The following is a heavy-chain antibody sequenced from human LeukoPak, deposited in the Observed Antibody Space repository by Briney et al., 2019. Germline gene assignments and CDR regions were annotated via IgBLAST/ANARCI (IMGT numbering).Heavy chain of an antibody. Sequence: HSETLSLTCTVSGGSIRSSYYYWGWIRQPPGKGLEWIGYIYYSGSTNYNPSLKSRVTISVDTSKNQFSLKLSSVTAADTAVYYCARASLGIKGGYFFDYWGQGTLVTVSS. V-gene: IGHV4-61*05. CDR2: IYYSGST. CDR3: ARASLGIKGGYFFDY. D-gene: IGHD7-27*01. J-gene: IGHJ4*02. CDR1: GGSIRSSYYY.